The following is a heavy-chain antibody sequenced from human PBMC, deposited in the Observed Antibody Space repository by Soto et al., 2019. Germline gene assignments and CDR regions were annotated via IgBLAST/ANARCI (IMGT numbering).Heavy chain of an antibody. CDR1: GFTVSSNY. CDR2: IYSGGST. D-gene: IGHD4-4*01. Sequence: PGGSLRLSCAASGFTVSSNYMSWVRQAPGKGLEWVSVIYSGGSTYYADSVKGRFTISRHNSKNTLYLQMNSLRAEDTAVYYCARRGSDSNYFHYMDVWGKGTTVTVSS. J-gene: IGHJ6*03. CDR3: ARRGSDSNYFHYMDV. V-gene: IGHV3-53*04.